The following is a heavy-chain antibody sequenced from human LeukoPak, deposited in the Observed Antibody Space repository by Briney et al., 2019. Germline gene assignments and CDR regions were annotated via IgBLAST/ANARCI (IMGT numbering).Heavy chain of an antibody. J-gene: IGHJ5*02. CDR1: GGSISSYY. Sequence: PSETLSLTCTVSGGSISSYYWSWIRQPPAKGLEWIGYIYYSGSTNYNPSLKSRVTISVDTSKNQFSLKVSSLTAADTAVYYCARGSPNWFDHWGQGTLVTVSS. V-gene: IGHV4-59*01. CDR3: ARGSPNWFDH. CDR2: IYYSGST.